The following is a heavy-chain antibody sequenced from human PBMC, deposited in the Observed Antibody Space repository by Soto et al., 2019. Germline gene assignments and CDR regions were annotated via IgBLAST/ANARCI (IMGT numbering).Heavy chain of an antibody. D-gene: IGHD3-22*01. CDR3: AKLKFYDSSGYYPFDY. CDR1: GFTFSSYG. CDR2: ISYDGSNK. Sequence: PGGSLRLSCAASGFTFSSYGMHWVRQAPGKGLEWVAVISYDGSNKYYADSVKGRFTISRDNSKNTLYLQMNSLRAEDTAVYYCAKLKFYDSSGYYPFDYWGQGTLVTVSS. V-gene: IGHV3-30*18. J-gene: IGHJ4*02.